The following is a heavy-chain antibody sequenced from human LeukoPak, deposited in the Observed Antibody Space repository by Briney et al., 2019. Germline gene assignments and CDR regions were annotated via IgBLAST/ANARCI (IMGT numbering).Heavy chain of an antibody. Sequence: GESLKISCKGSGYSFTSYWIGWVRQMPGKGLEWMGIIYPGDSDTRYSPSFQGQVTISADKSISTAYLQWSSLKASDTAMYYCARQRLEAVAGTMYFDYWGQGTLVTVSS. J-gene: IGHJ4*02. CDR3: ARQRLEAVAGTMYFDY. CDR2: IYPGDSDT. V-gene: IGHV5-51*01. D-gene: IGHD6-19*01. CDR1: GYSFTSYW.